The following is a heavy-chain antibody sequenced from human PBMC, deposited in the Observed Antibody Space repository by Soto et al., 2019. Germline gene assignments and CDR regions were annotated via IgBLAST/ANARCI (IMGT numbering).Heavy chain of an antibody. CDR2: ISSSSSHT. CDR1: GFSFSGYY. J-gene: IGHJ4*02. CDR3: ARGGSYCGGDCFDY. Sequence: QVQLVESGGGLVKPGGSLRLSCAASGFSFSGYYMSWIRQAPGKGLEWVSYISSSSSHTNYADSVKGRFTISRDNAKNSLFLQMSSLRAEDTAVYYWARGGSYCGGDCFDYWGQGTLVTVSS. V-gene: IGHV3-11*06. D-gene: IGHD2-21*02.